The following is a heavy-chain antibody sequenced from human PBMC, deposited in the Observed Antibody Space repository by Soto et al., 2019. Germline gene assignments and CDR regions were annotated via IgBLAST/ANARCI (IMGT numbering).Heavy chain of an antibody. D-gene: IGHD5-12*01. J-gene: IGHJ6*02. Sequence: GGSLRLSCAASGFTFSSYGMHWVRQAPGKGLEWVAVISYDGSNKYYADSVRGRFTISRDNSKNTLYLQMNSLRAEDTAVYYCGKDRNRDRKGLSRIILATIEDYYYYYGMDVWGQGTTVTVSS. CDR1: GFTFSSYG. CDR3: GKDRNRDRKGLSRIILATIEDYYYYYGMDV. V-gene: IGHV3-30*18. CDR2: ISYDGSNK.